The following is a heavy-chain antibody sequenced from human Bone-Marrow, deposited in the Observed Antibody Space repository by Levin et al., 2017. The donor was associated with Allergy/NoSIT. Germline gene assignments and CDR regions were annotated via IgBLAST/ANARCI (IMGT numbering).Heavy chain of an antibody. D-gene: IGHD2-8*01. V-gene: IGHV4-39*01. CDR3: ARTGYCATGNCYFDY. CDR2: VYYNGST. CDR1: DDSVSHSSYF. Sequence: LSQTLSLTCTISDDSVSHSSYFWGWIRQPPGKAMEWIGSVYYNGSTYYNPSLKNRISISVDTSTDQFSLKLTSATAADTAIFYCARTGYCATGNCYFDYWGPGTLVTVSS. J-gene: IGHJ4*02.